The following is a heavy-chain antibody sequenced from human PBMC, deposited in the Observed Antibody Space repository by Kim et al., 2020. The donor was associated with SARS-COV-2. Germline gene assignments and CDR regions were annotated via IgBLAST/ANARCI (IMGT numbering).Heavy chain of an antibody. CDR1: GGSISSYY. Sequence: SETLSLTCTVSGGSISSYYWSWIRQSPGQGLELIGYISDSGRTTYNPSLKSRVTISVDTSKNQLSPMLSSVTAADTALYYCARIKRTSYYYGSSPDGFDIWGQGTMVTVSS. CDR2: ISDSGRT. J-gene: IGHJ3*02. CDR3: ARIKRTSYYYGSSPDGFDI. V-gene: IGHV4-59*01. D-gene: IGHD3-10*01.